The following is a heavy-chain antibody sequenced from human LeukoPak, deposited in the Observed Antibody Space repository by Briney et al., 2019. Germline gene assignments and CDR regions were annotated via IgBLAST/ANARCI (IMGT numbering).Heavy chain of an antibody. CDR2: MNPNSGNT. D-gene: IGHD6-13*01. V-gene: IGHV1-8*01. CDR1: GYTFTSYD. Sequence: ASVKVSCKASGYTFTSYDINWVRQATGQGLEWMGWMNPNSGNTGYAQKLQGRVTMTRNTSISTAYMELSSPRSEDTAVYYCARGRRVEQQLNYWGQGTLVTVSS. J-gene: IGHJ4*02. CDR3: ARGRRVEQQLNY.